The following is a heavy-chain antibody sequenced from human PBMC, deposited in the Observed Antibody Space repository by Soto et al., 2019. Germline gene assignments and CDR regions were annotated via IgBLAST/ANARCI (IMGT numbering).Heavy chain of an antibody. CDR1: GYTFTSYG. D-gene: IGHD3-3*01. CDR3: ARGRTIFGVVIAPGFDY. CDR2: ISAYNGNT. Sequence: GASVKVSCKASGYTFTSYGISWVRQAPGQGLEWMGWISAYNGNTNYAQKLQGRVTMTTDTSTSTAYMELRSLRSDDTAVYYCARGRTIFGVVIAPGFDYWGQGTLVTVSS. J-gene: IGHJ4*02. V-gene: IGHV1-18*01.